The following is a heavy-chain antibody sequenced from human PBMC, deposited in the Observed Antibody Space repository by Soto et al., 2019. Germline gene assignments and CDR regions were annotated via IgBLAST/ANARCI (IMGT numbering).Heavy chain of an antibody. CDR1: GGSISSYS. D-gene: IGHD5-12*01. V-gene: IGHV4-59*01. J-gene: IGHJ4*02. CDR3: AREGNLGRWLQPLDY. Sequence: SETLSLTCTVSGGSISSYSWSWIRQPPGKGLEWIGNIHYNGNTKYNPSLKSRVTMSVDTSKNQFSLKLISVTAADTAVYYCAREGNLGRWLQPLDYWGQGTLVTVSS. CDR2: IHYNGNT.